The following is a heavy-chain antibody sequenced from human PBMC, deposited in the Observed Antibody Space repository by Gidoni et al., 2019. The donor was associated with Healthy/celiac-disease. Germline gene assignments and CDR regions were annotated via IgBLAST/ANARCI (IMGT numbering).Heavy chain of an antibody. CDR3: YGDGAGGYYGMDV. D-gene: IGHD4-17*01. Sequence: EVQLVESGGGLVQPGRSLRLSCTASGFTFGDYAMSWVRQAPGKGLEWVGFIRSKAYGGTTEYAASVKGGFTISRDDSKSIAYLQMNSLKTEDTAVYYCYGDGAGGYYGMDVWGQGTTVTVSS. J-gene: IGHJ6*02. CDR1: GFTFGDYA. CDR2: IRSKAYGGTT. V-gene: IGHV3-49*04.